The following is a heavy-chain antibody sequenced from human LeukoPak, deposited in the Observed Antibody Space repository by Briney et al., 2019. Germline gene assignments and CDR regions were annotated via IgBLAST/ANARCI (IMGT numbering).Heavy chain of an antibody. V-gene: IGHV1-18*04. Sequence: ASVKVSCKASGYTFTSYGISWLRQAPGQGLEWVGWISAYDSNTDYAQKLQGRVSMTTDTSTSTAYMELRSLRSDDTAVYYCARDLCTNATCPLFVNWGQGTLVTVSS. D-gene: IGHD2-8*01. CDR2: ISAYDSNT. CDR3: ARDLCTNATCPLFVN. CDR1: GYTFTSYG. J-gene: IGHJ4*02.